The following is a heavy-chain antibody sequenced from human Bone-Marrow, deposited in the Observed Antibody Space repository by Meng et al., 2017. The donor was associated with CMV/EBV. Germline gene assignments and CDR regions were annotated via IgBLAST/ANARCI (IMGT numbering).Heavy chain of an antibody. CDR2: ISGSGDSI. V-gene: IGHV3-48*04. CDR1: GFTFSSYS. J-gene: IGHJ1*01. Sequence: GGSLRLSCAASGFTFSSYSMNWVRQAPGKGPVWVSYISGSGDSIYYADSVKGRFTISRDNAKNSLSLQMNSLRAEDTAFYYCATSSGLEYFQHWGQGTLVTVSS. D-gene: IGHD6-19*01. CDR3: ATSSGLEYFQH.